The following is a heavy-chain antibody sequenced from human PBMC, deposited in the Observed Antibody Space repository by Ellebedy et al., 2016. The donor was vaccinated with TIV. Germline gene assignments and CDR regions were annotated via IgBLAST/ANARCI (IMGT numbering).Heavy chain of an antibody. V-gene: IGHV3-33*01. CDR3: ARGASWSAITGLDY. Sequence: GESLKISCAASGFTFSSYGMHWVRQAPGKGLEWAAFIWYDVSNKYYADSVKGRFTISRDNSKNTLYLQMNSLRVEDTAVYYCARGASWSAITGLDYWGQGTLVTVSS. D-gene: IGHD3-3*01. CDR1: GFTFSSYG. J-gene: IGHJ4*02. CDR2: IWYDVSNK.